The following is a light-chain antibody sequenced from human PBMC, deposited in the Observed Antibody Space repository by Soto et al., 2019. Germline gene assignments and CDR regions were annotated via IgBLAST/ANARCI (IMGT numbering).Light chain of an antibody. Sequence: ITLTQSPSSLSASVGDRVTFTGRASQGISGNLAWYQQKPGKAPKLLIYAASTLQSGVPSRFSGSGSGTDFTLTISSLQPEDFATYYCQQLNSYPPWTFGQGTKVEIK. J-gene: IGKJ1*01. CDR1: QGISGN. CDR3: QQLNSYPPWT. V-gene: IGKV1-9*01. CDR2: AAS.